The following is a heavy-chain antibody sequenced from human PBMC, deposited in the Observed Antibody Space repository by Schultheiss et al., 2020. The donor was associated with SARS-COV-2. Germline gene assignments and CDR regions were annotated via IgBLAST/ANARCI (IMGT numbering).Heavy chain of an antibody. D-gene: IGHD6-13*01. J-gene: IGHJ4*02. V-gene: IGHV3-74*01. CDR3: ARMNSWSFDY. CDR1: GFTFSDYW. Sequence: GGSLRLCCAASGFTFSDYWMHWVRQAPGKGLVWVSRINSDGSSTNYADYVKGRFTISRDNAKNTLFLQLNILRAEDTAVYYCARMNSWSFDYWGQGTLVTVSS. CDR2: INSDGSST.